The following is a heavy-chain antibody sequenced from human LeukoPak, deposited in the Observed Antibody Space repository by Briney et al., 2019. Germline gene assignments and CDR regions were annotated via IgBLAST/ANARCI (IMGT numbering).Heavy chain of an antibody. CDR3: AKDASGWLQLDYYFDY. Sequence: PGGSLRLSCAASGFTASSNYMSWVRQAPGKGLEWVSVIYGDDRTYYADSVKGRFTISRHTSKKTLYLQMNSLRAEDTAVYYCAKDASGWLQLDYYFDYWGQGTLVTVSS. D-gene: IGHD6-19*01. V-gene: IGHV3-53*04. CDR2: IYGDDRT. J-gene: IGHJ4*02. CDR1: GFTASSNY.